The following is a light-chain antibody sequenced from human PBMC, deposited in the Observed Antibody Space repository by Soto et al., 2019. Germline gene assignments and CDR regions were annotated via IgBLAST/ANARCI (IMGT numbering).Light chain of an antibody. CDR3: CSFADFTYV. V-gene: IGLV2-23*02. CDR1: SSDIGSYDL. CDR2: EVT. Sequence: QSALTQPASVSGSPGQSITISFTGTSSDIGSYDLVSWYQQHPGTAPKLIIYEVTKRPSGVSTRFSGSKSGNTASLTISGLLAVDEADYYCCSFADFTYVFGTGTKVTVL. J-gene: IGLJ1*01.